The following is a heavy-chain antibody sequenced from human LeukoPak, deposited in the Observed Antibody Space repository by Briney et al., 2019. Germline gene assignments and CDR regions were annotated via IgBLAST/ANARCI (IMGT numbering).Heavy chain of an antibody. CDR3: ARRVAGSGYRDF. V-gene: IGHV4-39*01. CDR1: GGSFSSSSYS. J-gene: IGHJ4*02. Sequence: SETLSLTCTVSGGSFSSSSYSWDWLRQPPGKGLEWIGNIFYSGSTNYDPSLKSRVTISVDTSTNQFSLKLSSVTAADTAEYYCARRVAGSGYRDFWGQGTLVTVSS. D-gene: IGHD3-22*01. CDR2: IFYSGST.